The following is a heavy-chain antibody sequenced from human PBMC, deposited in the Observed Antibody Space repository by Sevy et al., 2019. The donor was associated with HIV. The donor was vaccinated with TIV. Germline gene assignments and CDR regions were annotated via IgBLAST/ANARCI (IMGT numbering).Heavy chain of an antibody. J-gene: IGHJ6*04. CDR2: ISNSGSDQ. V-gene: IGHV3-30*18. Sequence: GGSLRLSCAASGFDFNHYGIYWVRQAPGRGLEWVSFISNSGSDQYYAVPVKGRFTISRYYSNNTVYLEMQSFRSDDAETFFCANAQIATWWTLDFLGKGTTVTVSS. CDR1: GFDFNHYG. CDR3: ANAQIATWWTLDF. D-gene: IGHD2-8*02.